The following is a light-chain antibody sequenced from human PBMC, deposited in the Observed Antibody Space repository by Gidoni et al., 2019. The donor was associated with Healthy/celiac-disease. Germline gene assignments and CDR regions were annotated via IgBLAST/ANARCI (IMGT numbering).Light chain of an antibody. J-gene: IGKJ4*01. Sequence: EIVLNQSPATLSLSPGERATLSCRASPSVSSYLAWYQQKPGQAPRLLIYDASNRATGIPARFSGSGSGTDFTLTISSLEPEDFAVYYCQQRSNWFLTFGGGTKVEIK. CDR2: DAS. V-gene: IGKV3-11*01. CDR3: QQRSNWFLT. CDR1: PSVSSY.